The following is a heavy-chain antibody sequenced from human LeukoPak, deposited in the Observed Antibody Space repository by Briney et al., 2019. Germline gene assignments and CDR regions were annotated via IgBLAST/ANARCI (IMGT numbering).Heavy chain of an antibody. CDR3: ARQSIPRYSSSWYYFDY. CDR1: GLPLCRYA. V-gene: IGHV3-30*04. J-gene: IGHJ4*02. Sequence: RSPRLSRAASGLPLCRYAMHLVAQAPGKGLEGVALISFDESNKYYAHSLKGRFTIARDNSKNTLYLQMNSLRGEDTAVYYCARQSIPRYSSSWYYFDYWGQGTLVTVSS. CDR2: ISFDESNK. D-gene: IGHD6-13*01.